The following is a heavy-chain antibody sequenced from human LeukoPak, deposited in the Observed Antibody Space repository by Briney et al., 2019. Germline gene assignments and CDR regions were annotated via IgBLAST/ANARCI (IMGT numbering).Heavy chain of an antibody. D-gene: IGHD3-22*01. V-gene: IGHV1-24*01. Sequence: ASVKVSCRVSGYTLTELSMHWVRQAPGKGLEWMGGFDPEDGETIYAQKFQGRVTMTEDTSTDTAYMELSSLRSEDTAVYYCATAGIVVVSRVVYFDYWGQGTLVTVSS. CDR1: GYTLTELS. CDR2: FDPEDGET. J-gene: IGHJ4*02. CDR3: ATAGIVVVSRVVYFDY.